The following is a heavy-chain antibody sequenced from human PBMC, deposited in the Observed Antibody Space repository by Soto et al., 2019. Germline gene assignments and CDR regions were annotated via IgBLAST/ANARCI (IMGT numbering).Heavy chain of an antibody. V-gene: IGHV3-30*18. J-gene: IGHJ4*02. D-gene: IGHD3-22*01. CDR3: AKDRAPSTQRYYYDSSGYPDDY. Sequence: QVQLVESGGGVVQPGRSLRLSCAASGFTFSSYGMHWVRQAPGKGLEWVAVISYDGSNKYYADSVKGRFTISRDNSKNTLYLQMNSLRAEDTAVYYCAKDRAPSTQRYYYDSSGYPDDYWGQGTLVTVSS. CDR2: ISYDGSNK. CDR1: GFTFSSYG.